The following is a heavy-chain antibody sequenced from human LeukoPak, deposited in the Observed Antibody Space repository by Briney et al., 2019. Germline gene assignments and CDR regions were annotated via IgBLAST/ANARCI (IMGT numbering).Heavy chain of an antibody. Sequence: SETLSLTCDVSGDSISGSNWWNWVRQPPGKGLEWIGGIYHSGSTNYNPSLKSRVTISVDTSNNQFSLNLSSLTAADTAVYYCARVSDCSSTSCYDPLFDYWGQGTLDTVSS. CDR1: GDSISGSNW. D-gene: IGHD2-2*01. CDR2: IYHSGST. J-gene: IGHJ4*02. CDR3: ARVSDCSSTSCYDPLFDY. V-gene: IGHV4-4*02.